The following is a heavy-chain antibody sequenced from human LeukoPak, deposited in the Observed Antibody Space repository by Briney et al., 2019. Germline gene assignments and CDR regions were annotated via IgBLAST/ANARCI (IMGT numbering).Heavy chain of an antibody. D-gene: IGHD6-6*01. CDR3: ARARGVAARPGAPYYYYYGMDV. Sequence: SQTLSLTCTVSGGSISSGSYYWSWIRQPAGKGLEWIGRIYTSGSTNYNPSLKSRVTISVDTSKNQFSLKLSSVTAADTAVYYCARARGVAARPGAPYYYYYGMDVWGHGTTVTVSS. CDR2: IYTSGST. J-gene: IGHJ6*02. V-gene: IGHV4-61*02. CDR1: GGSISSGSYY.